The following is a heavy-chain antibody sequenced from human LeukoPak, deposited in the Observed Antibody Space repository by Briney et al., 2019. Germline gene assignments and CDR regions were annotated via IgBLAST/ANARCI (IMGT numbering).Heavy chain of an antibody. J-gene: IGHJ4*02. V-gene: IGHV1-46*01. CDR3: ARSAVSRLDGYNSFDY. D-gene: IGHD5-24*01. CDR2: INPSGGST. Sequence: ASVKVSCKASGYTFTSYYMHWVRQAPGQGLEWMGIINPSGGSTSYAQKFQGRVTMTRDMSTSTVYMELSSLRSADTAVSYCARSAVSRLDGYNSFDYWGQGTLVTVSS. CDR1: GYTFTSYY.